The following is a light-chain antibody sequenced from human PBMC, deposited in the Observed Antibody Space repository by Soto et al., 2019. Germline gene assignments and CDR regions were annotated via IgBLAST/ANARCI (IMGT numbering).Light chain of an antibody. V-gene: IGKV1-33*01. CDR3: QQYDILPIT. J-gene: IGKJ5*01. Sequence: DIQITHSPSSLFASVSYRVTITCQATQDINIYLNWYQQKPGKAPNLLIYDASNLEIGVPSRFSGSGSGTHFTFTISSLQTEDIGTYYCQQYDILPITFGRGTRLEI. CDR1: QDINIY. CDR2: DAS.